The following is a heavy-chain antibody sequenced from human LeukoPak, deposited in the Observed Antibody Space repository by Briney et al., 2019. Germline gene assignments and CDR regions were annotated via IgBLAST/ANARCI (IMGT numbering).Heavy chain of an antibody. D-gene: IGHD3-3*01. CDR1: GITFSNVW. CDR3: TTDRLDYWSGYSNYYYYYYMDV. V-gene: IGHV3-15*01. CDR2: IKSKTDNGTI. J-gene: IGHJ6*03. Sequence: GGSLRLSCVASGITFSNVWMSWVRQAPGKGLEWVGRIKSKTDNGTIDYAAPVRGRFTISRDDSENTLYLQMSSLKTEDTAVYYCTTDRLDYWSGYSNYYYYYYMDVXXKGTTVTVSS.